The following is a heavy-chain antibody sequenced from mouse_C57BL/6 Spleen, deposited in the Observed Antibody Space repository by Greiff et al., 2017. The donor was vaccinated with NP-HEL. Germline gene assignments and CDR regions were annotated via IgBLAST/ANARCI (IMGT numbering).Heavy chain of an antibody. CDR1: GYTFTSYW. V-gene: IGHV1-64*01. CDR3: ARRGWDFNFDY. CDR2: IHPNSGST. J-gene: IGHJ2*01. D-gene: IGHD4-1*01. Sequence: QVQLKQPGAELVKPGASVKLSCKASGYTFTSYWMHWVKQRPGQGLEWIGMIHPNSGSTNYNEKFKSKATLTVDKSSSTAYMQLSSLTSEDSAVYYCARRGWDFNFDYWGQGTTLTVSS.